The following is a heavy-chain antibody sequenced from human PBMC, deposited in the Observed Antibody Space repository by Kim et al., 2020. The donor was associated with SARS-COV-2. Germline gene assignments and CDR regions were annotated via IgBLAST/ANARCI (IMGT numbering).Heavy chain of an antibody. CDR3: AGGGGDYWYFDL. Sequence: SETLSLTCAVYGGSFSGYYWSWIRHPPGKGLEWIGEINHSGSTNYSPSLKSRVTISVDTSKSQISLKLSSVTAADTAVYYCAGGGGDYWYFDLWGRGTLLTVSS. J-gene: IGHJ2*01. D-gene: IGHD2-21*01. CDR1: GGSFSGYY. V-gene: IGHV4-34*01. CDR2: INHSGST.